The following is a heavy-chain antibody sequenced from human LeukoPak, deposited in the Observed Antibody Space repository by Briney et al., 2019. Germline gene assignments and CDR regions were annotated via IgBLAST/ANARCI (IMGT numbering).Heavy chain of an antibody. Sequence: SETLSLTCTVSGGSISSCYWSWIRQPAGKGLEWIGRVYTSGSTNYNPSLKSRVTMSVDTSKNQFSLKLSSVTAADTAVYYCARGGWYVWFDPWGQGTLVTVSS. V-gene: IGHV4-4*07. CDR2: VYTSGST. D-gene: IGHD6-19*01. CDR3: ARGGWYVWFDP. CDR1: GGSISSCY. J-gene: IGHJ5*02.